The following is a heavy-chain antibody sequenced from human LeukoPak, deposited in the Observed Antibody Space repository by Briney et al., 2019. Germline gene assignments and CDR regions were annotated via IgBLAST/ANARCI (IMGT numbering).Heavy chain of an antibody. D-gene: IGHD6-13*01. CDR1: GFTFSSYS. Sequence: GGSLRLSCAASGFTFSSYSMNWVRQAPGKGLEWVSYISSSSSTIYYADSVKGRFTISRDNAKNSLYLRMNSLRDEDTAVYYCARVGSSSWHYWGQGTLVTVSS. CDR3: ARVGSSSWHY. CDR2: ISSSSSTI. V-gene: IGHV3-48*02. J-gene: IGHJ4*02.